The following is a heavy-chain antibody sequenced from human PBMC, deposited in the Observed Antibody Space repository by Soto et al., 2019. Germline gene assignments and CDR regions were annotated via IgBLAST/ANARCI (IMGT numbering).Heavy chain of an antibody. J-gene: IGHJ6*02. CDR1: GGSISSGDYY. CDR2: IYYSGST. V-gene: IGHV4-30-4*01. Sequence: TLSLTCTVSGGSISSGDYYWSWIRQPPGKGLEWIGYIYYSGSTYYNPSLKSRVTISVDTSKNQFSLKLSSVTAADTAVYYCASAGPYYYYGMDVWGQGTTVTVS. D-gene: IGHD6-13*01. CDR3: ASAGPYYYYGMDV.